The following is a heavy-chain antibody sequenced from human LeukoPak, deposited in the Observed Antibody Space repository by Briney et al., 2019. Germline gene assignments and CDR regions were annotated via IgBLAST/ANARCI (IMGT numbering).Heavy chain of an antibody. V-gene: IGHV3-23*01. J-gene: IGHJ6*03. CDR1: GFTFSSYA. CDR3: ARKGIGSSRYRNMDV. Sequence: GGSLRLSCAASGFTFSSYAMSWVRQAPGKGPEWVSTISIDGGRTYYADSVKGRFTVSRDTSKNTLYLQMDSLRAEDTAVYYCARKGIGSSRYRNMDVWGKGTTVTVSS. CDR2: ISIDGGRT. D-gene: IGHD6-25*01.